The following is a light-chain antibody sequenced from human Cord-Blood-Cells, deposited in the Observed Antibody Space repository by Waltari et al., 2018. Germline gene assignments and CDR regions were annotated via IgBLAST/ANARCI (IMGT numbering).Light chain of an antibody. Sequence: EIVLTQSPGTLSLSAGERATLSCRASQSVSSSYLAWYQQKPGQAPRLLIYGASSRATGIPDRFSGSGSGTDFTLTISRPEPEDFAVYYCQQYGSSPMYTFGQGTKLEIK. CDR1: QSVSSSY. CDR2: GAS. CDR3: QQYGSSPMYT. V-gene: IGKV3-20*01. J-gene: IGKJ2*01.